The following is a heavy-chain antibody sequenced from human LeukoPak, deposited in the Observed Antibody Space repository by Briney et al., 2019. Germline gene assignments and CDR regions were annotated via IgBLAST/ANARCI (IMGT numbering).Heavy chain of an antibody. CDR1: EFTFSNYW. CDR2: IKQDGSGT. CDR3: ARDGQDGYGDYGPLDY. V-gene: IGHV3-7*01. Sequence: GGSLRLSCAASEFTFSNYWMSWVRLAPGKGMEWVANIKQDGSGTYYVDSVKGRFTISRDNSKNTLYLQMNSLRAEDTAVYYCARDGQDGYGDYGPLDYWGQGTLVTVSS. D-gene: IGHD4-17*01. J-gene: IGHJ4*02.